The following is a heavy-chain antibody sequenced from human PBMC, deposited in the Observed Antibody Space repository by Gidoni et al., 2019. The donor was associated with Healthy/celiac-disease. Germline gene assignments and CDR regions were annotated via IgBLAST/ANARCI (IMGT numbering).Heavy chain of an antibody. D-gene: IGHD3-9*01. CDR2: IYPGDSDT. J-gene: IGHJ5*02. CDR3: ARQRYFDWLSTGGWFDP. V-gene: IGHV5-51*01. Sequence: EVQLVQSGAEVKKPGESLKISCKGSGYSFTSYWIGWVRQMPGKGLEWMGIIYPGDSDTRFSPYFQGQVTISADKSISTAYLQWSSLKASDTAMYYCARQRYFDWLSTGGWFDPWCRGTLVTVSS. CDR1: GYSFTSYW.